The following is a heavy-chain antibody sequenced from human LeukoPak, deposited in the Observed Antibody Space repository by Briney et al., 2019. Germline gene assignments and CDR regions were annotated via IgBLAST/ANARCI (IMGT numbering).Heavy chain of an antibody. Sequence: GGSLRLSCAASGFTFSSYSMNWVRQAPGKGLEWLSYITDGTTTITYYADSVKGRFTISRDNAKNSLYLQMNSLRAEDTAVYYCAELGITMIGGVWGKGTTVTISS. J-gene: IGHJ6*04. CDR3: AELGITMIGGV. V-gene: IGHV3-48*04. CDR1: GFTFSSYS. CDR2: ITDGTTTIT. D-gene: IGHD3-10*02.